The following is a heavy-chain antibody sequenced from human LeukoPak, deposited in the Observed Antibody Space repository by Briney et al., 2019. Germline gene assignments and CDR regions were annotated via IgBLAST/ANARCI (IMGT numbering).Heavy chain of an antibody. J-gene: IGHJ4*02. V-gene: IGHV7-4-1*02. CDR3: ARTPYNYDSSGTHFDY. Sequence: ASVKVSCKASGYTFTSYGMNWVRQAPGQGLEWMGWINTNTGNPTYAQGFTGRFVFSLDTSVSTAYLQISSLKAEDTAVYYCARTPYNYDSSGTHFDYWGQGTLVTVSS. CDR2: INTNTGNP. CDR1: GYTFTSYG. D-gene: IGHD3-22*01.